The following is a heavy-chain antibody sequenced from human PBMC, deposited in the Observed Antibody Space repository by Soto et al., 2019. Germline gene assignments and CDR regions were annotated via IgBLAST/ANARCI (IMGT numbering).Heavy chain of an antibody. V-gene: IGHV4-59*01. J-gene: IGHJ6*02. CDR2: IYHTGTS. CDR3: ARSYQEGYYWGSGSYYTGFDYGSAF. CDR1: GGSIRRYY. Sequence: PASLSLTCTVSGGSIRRYYWSWIRQPPGKGLEWIGYIYHTGTSNFNPSLKSRVTISIDTSKNQFSLTLSSVTAADTAFYYCARSYQEGYYWGSGSYYTGFDYGSAFWGLGPTV. D-gene: IGHD3-10*01.